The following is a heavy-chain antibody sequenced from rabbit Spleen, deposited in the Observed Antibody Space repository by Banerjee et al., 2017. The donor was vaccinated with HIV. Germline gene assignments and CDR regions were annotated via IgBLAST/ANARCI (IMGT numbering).Heavy chain of an antibody. CDR2: IYGGSTGST. J-gene: IGHJ6*01. CDR3: ARDTSSSFSSYGMDL. Sequence: QEQLVESGGGLVKPGASLTLTCTASGFSFSSNDYMCWVRQAPGKGLECIACIYGGSTGSTYYASWARGRFTISKISSTTVTLQMTSLPVADTATYFCARDTSSSFSSYGMDLWGPGTLVTVS. CDR1: GFSFSSNDY. D-gene: IGHD1-1*01. V-gene: IGHV1S45*01.